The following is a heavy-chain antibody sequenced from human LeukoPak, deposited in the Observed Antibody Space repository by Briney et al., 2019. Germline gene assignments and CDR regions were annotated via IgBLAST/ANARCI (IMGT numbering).Heavy chain of an antibody. D-gene: IGHD4-23*01. Sequence: ASVKASCKASAYTFTSYGIGWVRKAPGQGLERMGWISAYNGNTNYAQKLQGRVTMTTDTSTSTAYMELRSLRSDDTAVYYCARDGTTVVTRDGFDIWGQGTMVTVSS. CDR3: ARDGTTVVTRDGFDI. CDR2: ISAYNGNT. CDR1: AYTFTSYG. V-gene: IGHV1-18*01. J-gene: IGHJ3*02.